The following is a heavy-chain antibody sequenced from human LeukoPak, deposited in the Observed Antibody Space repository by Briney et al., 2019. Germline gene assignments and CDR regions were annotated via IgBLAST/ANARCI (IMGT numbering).Heavy chain of an antibody. CDR1: GGTFSSYA. CDR3: ARVRREREIDY. Sequence: ASVKVSCKASGGTFSSYAISWVRQAPGQGLEWMGGIIPIFGTANYAQKFQGRVTITADESTSTAYTELSSLRSEDTAVYYCARVRREREIDYWGQGTLVTVSS. J-gene: IGHJ4*02. CDR2: IIPIFGTA. V-gene: IGHV1-69*13. D-gene: IGHD1-1*01.